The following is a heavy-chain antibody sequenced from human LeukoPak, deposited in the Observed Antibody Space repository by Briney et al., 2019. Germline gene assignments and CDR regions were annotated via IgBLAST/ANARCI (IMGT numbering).Heavy chain of an antibody. CDR3: AKDISSSRQGPFQH. CDR1: GFTFSTYS. V-gene: IGHV3-21*04. Sequence: GGSLRLSCTASGFTFSTYSMNWVRQAPGKGLEWVSSISSSSSYIYYADSVKGRFTISRDNAKNSLYLQMNSLRAEDTALYYCAKDISSSRQGPFQHWGQGTLVTVSS. D-gene: IGHD6-13*01. CDR2: ISSSSSYI. J-gene: IGHJ1*01.